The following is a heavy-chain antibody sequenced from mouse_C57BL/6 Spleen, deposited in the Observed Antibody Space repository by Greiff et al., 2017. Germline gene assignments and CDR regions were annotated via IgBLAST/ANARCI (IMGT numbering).Heavy chain of an antibody. D-gene: IGHD2-4*01. CDR1: GYAFSSSW. V-gene: IGHV1-82*01. CDR2: IYPGDGDT. Sequence: VQLQQSGPELVKPGASVKISCKASGYAFSSSWMNWVKQRPGKGLEWIGRIYPGDGDTNYNGKFKGKATLTADKSSSTAYMQLSSLTSEDSAVXFCAKRDGLPSPLDYWGQGTTLTVSS. J-gene: IGHJ2*01. CDR3: AKRDGLPSPLDY.